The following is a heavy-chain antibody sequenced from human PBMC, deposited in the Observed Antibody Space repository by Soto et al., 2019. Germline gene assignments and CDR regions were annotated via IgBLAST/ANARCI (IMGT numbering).Heavy chain of an antibody. CDR1: GFTFSIYA. Sequence: QVQLVESGGGVVQPGRSLRLSCAASGFTFSIYAMHWVRQAPGKGLEWVAVISYDGARKAYANSVKGRFTISRDTSKNTLYLQMNSLRVEDTAAYYCSRGDREDTAVVIGARPGEYGMDVGGRGTTVTVSS. J-gene: IGHJ6*02. D-gene: IGHD2-15*01. V-gene: IGHV3-30-3*01. CDR2: ISYDGARK. CDR3: SRGDREDTAVVIGARPGEYGMDV.